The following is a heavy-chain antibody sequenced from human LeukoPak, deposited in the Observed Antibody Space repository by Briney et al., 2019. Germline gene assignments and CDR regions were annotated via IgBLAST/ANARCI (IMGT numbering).Heavy chain of an antibody. J-gene: IGHJ1*01. CDR1: GLTFTSSV. D-gene: IGHD1-26*01. CDR2: IVVGSGNT. Sequence: VASVKVSCKASGLTFTSSVMQWVRQARGQRLEWIGWIVVGSGNTNYAQKFQERVTITRDKSTSTACMELSSLRSEDTAVYYCASGIGSRPEYFHYWGQGTLVTVSS. CDR3: ASGIGSRPEYFHY. V-gene: IGHV1-58*02.